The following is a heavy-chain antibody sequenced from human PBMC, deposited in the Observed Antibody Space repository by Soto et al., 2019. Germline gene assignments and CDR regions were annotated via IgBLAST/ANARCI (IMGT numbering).Heavy chain of an antibody. V-gene: IGHV4-4*07. J-gene: IGHJ4*02. CDR3: ARGTGTVNFDS. CDR2: IYTRGTT. D-gene: IGHD1-1*01. CDR1: GASVSSDY. Sequence: SSETLSLTCIFSGASVSSDYWSWIRQPAGKGLEWIGRIYTRGTTNYNPSFKSRVTMSVDTSKNQFSLNLSSVTAADTAVYYCARGTGTVNFDSWGRGILVTAPQ.